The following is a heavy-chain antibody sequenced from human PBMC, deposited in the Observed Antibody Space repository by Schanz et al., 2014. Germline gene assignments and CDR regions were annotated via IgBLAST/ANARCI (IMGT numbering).Heavy chain of an antibody. J-gene: IGHJ4*02. Sequence: EVQLVESGGGLVKPGGSLRLSCAVSGFTVSDHYMDWVRQAPGKGLEWLGRVRNRRNSDIIEYASSVEGRFTISRDESKNSVYLQMNSLQTDDTAVYYCFSMHYGNSVYWGQGTLVTVSS. D-gene: IGHD1-7*01. CDR1: GFTVSDHY. CDR2: VRNRRNSDII. CDR3: FSMHYGNSVY. V-gene: IGHV3-72*01.